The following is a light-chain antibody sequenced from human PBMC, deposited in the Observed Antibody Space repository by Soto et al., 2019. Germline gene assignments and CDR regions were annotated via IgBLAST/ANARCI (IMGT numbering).Light chain of an antibody. CDR1: QSVSNN. CDR3: QQYNDWPPWT. V-gene: IGKV3-15*01. J-gene: IGKJ1*01. CDR2: GAS. Sequence: ETLMTHSPATLSVSPGDRATLSCRASQSVSNNLAWYQQRPGQAPRLLIYGASTRATGIPARFSGSGSGTEFTLTISSLQSEDFAVYYCQQYNDWPPWTFGQGTKVDIK.